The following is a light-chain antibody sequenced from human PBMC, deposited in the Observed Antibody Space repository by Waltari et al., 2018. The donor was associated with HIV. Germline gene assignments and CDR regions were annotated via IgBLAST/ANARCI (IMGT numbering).Light chain of an antibody. CDR1: QGIRND. J-gene: IGKJ1*01. Sequence: DIQMTHSPSSLSASVGDRATITCRASQGIRNDLGGFQQKPGKAPERLIYAVSSLQSRVPSRFSGRGSGTDFTLSINSLQPEDLATYDGVPHKSYRTTFGQGTKVEIK. CDR2: AVS. V-gene: IGKV1-17*01. CDR3: VPHKSYRTT.